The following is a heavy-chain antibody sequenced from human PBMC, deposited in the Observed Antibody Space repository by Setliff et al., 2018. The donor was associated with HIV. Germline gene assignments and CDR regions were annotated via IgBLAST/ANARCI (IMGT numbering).Heavy chain of an antibody. CDR2: IYASGSI. V-gene: IGHV4-59*11. Sequence: SETLSLTCTVSGGSISSHCWSWIRQSPGKALDWIGYIYASGSIIYNPSLKSRVTMSVDTSQNQVSLDLESVTAADTAVYYCARVGEGYSGDMEVWGKGTTVTVS. D-gene: IGHD5-12*01. J-gene: IGHJ6*03. CDR1: GGSISSHC. CDR3: ARVGEGYSGDMEV.